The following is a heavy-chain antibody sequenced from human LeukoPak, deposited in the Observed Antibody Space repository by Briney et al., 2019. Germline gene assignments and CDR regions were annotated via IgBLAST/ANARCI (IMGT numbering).Heavy chain of an antibody. CDR3: ARHCCSGPAKRVFDI. D-gene: IGHD2-15*01. J-gene: IGHJ3*02. CDR1: GGSIISSDYH. V-gene: IGHV4-39*01. Sequence: SETLSLTCTVSGGSIISSDYHWGWVRQPPGKGLEWIGTISYSGNTDYNPSLRSRVTISVDTSNNQFSLRLGSVTAADTAVYHCARHCCSGPAKRVFDIWGQGTLVTVSS. CDR2: ISYSGNT.